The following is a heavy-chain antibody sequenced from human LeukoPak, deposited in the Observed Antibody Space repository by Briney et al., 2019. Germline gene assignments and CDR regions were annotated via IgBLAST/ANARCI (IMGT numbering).Heavy chain of an antibody. CDR1: GGTFSSYA. J-gene: IGHJ5*02. CDR2: IIPIFGTA. Sequence: ASVKVSCKASGGTFSSYAISWVRQAPGQGLEWMGGIIPIFGTANYAQKFQGRATITTDESTSTAYMELSSLRSEDTAVYYCALQGSFNWFDPWGQGTLVTVSS. CDR3: ALQGSFNWFDP. D-gene: IGHD4-11*01. V-gene: IGHV1-69*05.